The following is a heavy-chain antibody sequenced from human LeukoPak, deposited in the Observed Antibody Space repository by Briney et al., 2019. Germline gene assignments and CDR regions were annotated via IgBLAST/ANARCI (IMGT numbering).Heavy chain of an antibody. D-gene: IGHD2/OR15-2a*01. CDR2: ISGSGRST. V-gene: IGHV3-23*01. CDR3: AREIDGGFDF. Sequence: GGSLRLSCAASGFTFSNYAMSWVRQAPGKGLEWVSGISGSGRSTYYGDSVKGRFTISRDNSKDTLYLQMNSLRAEDTAVYYCAREIDGGFDFWGKGTLVTVSS. CDR1: GFTFSNYA. J-gene: IGHJ4*02.